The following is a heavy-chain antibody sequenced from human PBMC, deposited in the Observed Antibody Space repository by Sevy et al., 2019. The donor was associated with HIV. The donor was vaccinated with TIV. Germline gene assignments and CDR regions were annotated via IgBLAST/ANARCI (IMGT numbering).Heavy chain of an antibody. J-gene: IGHJ4*02. CDR3: AKGEYCSSTSCYNGFDY. Sequence: GGSLRLSCAASGFTLSSYGMSWVRQAPGKGLEWVSAISGSGGSTYYAYSVKGRFTISRDNSKNTLYLQMNSLRAEDTAVYYCAKGEYCSSTSCYNGFDYWGQGALVTVSS. CDR1: GFTLSSYG. CDR2: ISGSGGST. D-gene: IGHD2-2*02. V-gene: IGHV3-23*01.